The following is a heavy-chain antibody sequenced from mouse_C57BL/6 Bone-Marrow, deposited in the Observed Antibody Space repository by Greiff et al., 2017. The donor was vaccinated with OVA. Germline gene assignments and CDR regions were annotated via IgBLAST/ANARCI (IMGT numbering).Heavy chain of an antibody. CDR2: ISSGGSYT. CDR3: VRRGNYYINYDYAMDY. V-gene: IGHV5-6*02. J-gene: IGHJ4*01. Sequence: EVKLVESGGDLVKPGGSLKLSCAASGFTFSRYGMSWVRQTPDKRLEWVATISSGGSYTYYPDSVKGRFTISRDNAKNTLYLQMSSLKSEDTDMYYCVRRGNYYINYDYAMDYWGQGTSVTVSS. D-gene: IGHD2-5*01. CDR1: GFTFSRYG.